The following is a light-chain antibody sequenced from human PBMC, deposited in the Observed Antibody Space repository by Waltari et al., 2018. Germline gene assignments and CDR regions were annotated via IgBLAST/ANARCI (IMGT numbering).Light chain of an antibody. CDR3: QQYYSTPFT. CDR2: WAS. V-gene: IGKV4-1*01. CDR1: QSVLYSSNNKIY. Sequence: DIVMTQSPDSLAVSLGERATINCNSSQSVLYSSNNKIYLAWYQQKPGQPPKLLIYWASTRESGVPDRFSGSGSGTDFTLTISSLQAEDVAVYYCQQYYSTPFTFGPGTKVGIK. J-gene: IGKJ3*01.